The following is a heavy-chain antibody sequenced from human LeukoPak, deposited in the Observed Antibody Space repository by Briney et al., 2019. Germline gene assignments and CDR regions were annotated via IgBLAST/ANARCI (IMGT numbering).Heavy chain of an antibody. Sequence: ASVKVSCKASGYTFTSYYMHWIRQAPGQGLEWMGIINPSGGSTSYAQKFQGRVTITADKSTSTAYMELSSLRSEDTAVYYCARDLAAAEGYFDLWGRGTLVTVSS. J-gene: IGHJ2*01. D-gene: IGHD6-13*01. CDR3: ARDLAAAEGYFDL. CDR2: INPSGGST. CDR1: GYTFTSYY. V-gene: IGHV1-46*01.